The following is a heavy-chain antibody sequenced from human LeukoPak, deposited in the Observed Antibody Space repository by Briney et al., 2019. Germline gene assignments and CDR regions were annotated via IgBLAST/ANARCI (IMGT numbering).Heavy chain of an antibody. D-gene: IGHD2-2*01. CDR3: ARGYCTSTNCNNWFDP. CDR2: ITGGSGST. V-gene: IGHV3-23*01. Sequence: PGGSLRLSCVGSGFTFGSYSMTWVRQAPGKGLEWVSAITGGSGSTDYTDYADSVKGRFTISRDNSKNTVYLQMNSLRAEDSAVYYCARGYCTSTNCNNWFDPWGQGALVTVSS. CDR1: GFTFGSYS. J-gene: IGHJ5*02.